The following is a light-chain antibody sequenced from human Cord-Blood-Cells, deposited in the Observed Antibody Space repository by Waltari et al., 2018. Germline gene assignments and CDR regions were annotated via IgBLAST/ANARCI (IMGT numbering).Light chain of an antibody. CDR2: EVS. CDR1: SSDVGRYNI. Sequence: QYALTSPASVSGTPGQAISTSGTGTSSDVGRYNIALWYQQHPGKAPKLMIYEVSKRPSGVSNRFSGSKSGNTASLTISGLQAEDEADYYCSSYTSSSTLVFGTGTKVTVL. J-gene: IGLJ1*01. CDR3: SSYTSSSTLV. V-gene: IGLV2-14*01.